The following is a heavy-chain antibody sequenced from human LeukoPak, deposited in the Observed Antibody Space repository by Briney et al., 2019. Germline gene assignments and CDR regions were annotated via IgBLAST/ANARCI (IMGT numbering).Heavy chain of an antibody. D-gene: IGHD3-3*01. J-gene: IGHJ4*02. CDR1: GFTFDDYA. CDR2: ISWNSGSI. CDR3: AKGTVLTIFGVALFDY. V-gene: IGHV3-9*01. Sequence: GGSLRLSCAASGFTFDDYAMHWVRQAPGKGLEWVSGISWNSGSIGYADSVKGRFTISRDNAKNSLYLQMNSLRAEDTALYYCAKGTVLTIFGVALFDYWGQGTLVTVSS.